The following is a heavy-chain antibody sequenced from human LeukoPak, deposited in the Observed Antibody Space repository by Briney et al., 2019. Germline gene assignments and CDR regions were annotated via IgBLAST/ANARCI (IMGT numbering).Heavy chain of an antibody. CDR3: ARERAVTTSNYYYMDV. D-gene: IGHD4-11*01. J-gene: IGHJ6*03. V-gene: IGHV4-4*07. CDR2: IYTSGST. CDR1: GGSISSYY. Sequence: PSETLSLTCTVSGGSISSYYWSWIRQPAGKGLEWIGRIYTSGSTNYNPSLKSRVTMSVDTSKNQFSLKLSSVTAADTAVYYCARERAVTTSNYYYMDVWGKGTTVTVSS.